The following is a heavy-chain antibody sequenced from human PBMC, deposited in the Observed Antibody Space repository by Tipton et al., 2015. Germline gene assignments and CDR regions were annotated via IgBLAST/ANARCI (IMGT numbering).Heavy chain of an antibody. J-gene: IGHJ4*02. Sequence: SLRLSCAASGFAFSGYAMHWVRQPPGKGLEWVADISYDGSQKHYGNSVKGRFTISRDNSENTLYLHMSSLGTDDTALYFCAKTNMAAAFDYWGRGTLVTVSS. CDR3: AKTNMAAAFDY. V-gene: IGHV3-30*18. CDR1: GFAFSGYA. D-gene: IGHD2/OR15-2a*01. CDR2: ISYDGSQK.